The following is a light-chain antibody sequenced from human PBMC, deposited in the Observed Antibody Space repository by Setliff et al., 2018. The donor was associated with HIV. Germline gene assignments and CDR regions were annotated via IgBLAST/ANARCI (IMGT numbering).Light chain of an antibody. CDR2: GNN. CDR3: QSYDSSLSGSYV. Sequence: QSALTQPPSVSGAPGQTVTISCTGSSSNVGAGHDVHWYQQLPGTAPKLLIFGNNKRPSGVPDRFSGSKSGISAFLAITGLQAEDEADYYCQSYDSSLSGSYVFGTGTKVTVL. CDR1: SSNVGAGHD. J-gene: IGLJ1*01. V-gene: IGLV1-40*01.